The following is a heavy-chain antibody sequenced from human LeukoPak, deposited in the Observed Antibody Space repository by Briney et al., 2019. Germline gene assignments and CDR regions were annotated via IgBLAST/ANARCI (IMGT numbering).Heavy chain of an antibody. CDR2: ISGGSGGST. CDR3: ASVAGGRYSDY. J-gene: IGHJ4*02. Sequence: GGSLRLSCAASGFTFSNYAMSWVRQAPGKGLEWVSTISGGSGGSTYYADSVQGRFTISRDNSKNTLFLLMNSLRAEDTALYYCASVAGGRYSDYWGQGTLVTVSS. CDR1: GFTFSNYA. V-gene: IGHV3-23*01. D-gene: IGHD3-16*01.